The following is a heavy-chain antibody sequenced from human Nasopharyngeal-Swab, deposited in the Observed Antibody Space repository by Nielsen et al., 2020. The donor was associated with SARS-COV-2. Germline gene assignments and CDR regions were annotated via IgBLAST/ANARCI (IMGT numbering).Heavy chain of an antibody. V-gene: IGHV3-9*01. CDR3: AKDDAFDI. CDR2: LRGNSGGI. CDR1: GFTFGRYW. Sequence: SLKISCVTSGFTFGRYWMTWVRQAPGKGLEWVSGLRGNSGGIGYADSVKGRFTISRDNAKNSLYLQMNSLRAEDTGLYYCAKDDAFDIWGQGTMVTVSS. J-gene: IGHJ3*02.